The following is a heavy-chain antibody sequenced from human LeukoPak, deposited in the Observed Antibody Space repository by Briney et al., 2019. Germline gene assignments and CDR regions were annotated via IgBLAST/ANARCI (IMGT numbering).Heavy chain of an antibody. CDR2: FHLDGRT. V-gene: IGHV4-4*02. D-gene: IGHD3-3*01. CDR3: AREGGFYRPLDY. J-gene: IGHJ4*02. Sequence: SETLSLTCAVSGGSVTSTNWWTWVHPPPGKGLAWVGVFHLDGRTNYNPSLKSRLIMSVDLPENTISLQLTSVTAADTAVYYCAREGGFYRPLDYSGQGTLVTVSS. CDR1: GGSVTSTNW.